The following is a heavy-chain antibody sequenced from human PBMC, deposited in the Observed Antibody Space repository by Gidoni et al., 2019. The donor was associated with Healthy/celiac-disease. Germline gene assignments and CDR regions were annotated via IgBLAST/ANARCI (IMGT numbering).Heavy chain of an antibody. CDR1: GFTFSSYG. V-gene: IGHV3-33*01. J-gene: IGHJ4*02. CDR3: AREKGGGELFTFDY. D-gene: IGHD3-10*01. CDR2: IWYDGSNK. Sequence: QVQLVESGGGVVQPGRSLRLSCAASGFTFSSYGMHWVRQAPGKGLEWVAVIWYDGSNKYYADSVKGRFTISRDNSKNTLYLQMNSLRAEDTAVYYCAREKGGGELFTFDYWGQGTLVTVSS.